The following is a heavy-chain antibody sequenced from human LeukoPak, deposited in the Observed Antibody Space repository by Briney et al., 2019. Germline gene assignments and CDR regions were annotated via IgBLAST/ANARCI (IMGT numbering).Heavy chain of an antibody. V-gene: IGHV3-30-3*01. D-gene: IGHD3-22*01. CDR1: GFTFSSYA. Sequence: PGGSLRLSCAASGFTFSSYAMHWVRQAPGKGLEWVAVISYDGSNKYYADSVKGRFTISRDDSKNTLYLQMNSLRAEDTAVYYCARDMDYYDSSGYYESWGQGTLVTVSS. J-gene: IGHJ5*02. CDR3: ARDMDYYDSSGYYES. CDR2: ISYDGSNK.